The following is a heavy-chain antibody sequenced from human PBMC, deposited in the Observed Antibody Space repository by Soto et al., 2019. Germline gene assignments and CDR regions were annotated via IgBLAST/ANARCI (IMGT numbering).Heavy chain of an antibody. D-gene: IGHD3-10*01. V-gene: IGHV1-18*01. CDR2: INAYNGIT. CDR1: GYTFSNYG. J-gene: IGHJ4*02. Sequence: QVQLVQSGTEVKKPGASVKVSCKASGYTFSNYGISWVRQAPGQGLEWMGWINAYNGITDSAQKLQGRVTMTTDTSTSTAYRELRSLRSDDTAVYYCAKAPAPGRGLPDSWGQGTLVTVSS. CDR3: AKAPAPGRGLPDS.